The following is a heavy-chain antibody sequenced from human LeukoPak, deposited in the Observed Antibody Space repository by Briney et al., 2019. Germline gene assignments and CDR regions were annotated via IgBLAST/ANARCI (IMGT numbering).Heavy chain of an antibody. Sequence: ASVKVPCKTSGYSFTDYYIHWVRQAPGQGLEWMAWINTKTGRTSSARKFQGRVTMTRDPSITTVYMDMAWLTSDDTATYFCARADFIDAGPYLIGPWGQGTLVTVSS. D-gene: IGHD3-3*01. CDR1: GYSFTDYY. CDR2: INTKTGRT. V-gene: IGHV1-2*02. CDR3: ARADFIDAGPYLIGP. J-gene: IGHJ5*02.